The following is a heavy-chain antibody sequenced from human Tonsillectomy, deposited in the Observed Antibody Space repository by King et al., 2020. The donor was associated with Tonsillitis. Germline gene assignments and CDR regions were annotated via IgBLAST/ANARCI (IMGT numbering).Heavy chain of an antibody. CDR1: GYTFTHYA. Sequence: QLVQSGSELKKPGASVKVSCKASGYTFTHYAMNWVRQAPGQGLEWMGWINTNAGNTGNPTYAQGFTGRFVLSLDTSASTAYLQISNLKAEDTAVYYCVRDDWGPDFWGQGTLVTVSS. CDR2: INTNAGNTGNP. CDR3: VRDDWGPDF. J-gene: IGHJ4*02. D-gene: IGHD7-27*01. V-gene: IGHV7-4-1*02.